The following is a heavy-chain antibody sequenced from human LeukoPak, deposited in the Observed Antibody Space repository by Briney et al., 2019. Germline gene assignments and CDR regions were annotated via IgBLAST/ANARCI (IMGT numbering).Heavy chain of an antibody. CDR3: ARVASSSSWYIDY. J-gene: IGHJ4*02. CDR2: ISSSSSYI. Sequence: GGSLRLSCAASGFTFSSYSMNWVRQAPGKGLEWVSSISSSSSYIYYADSVKGRFTISRDNAKNSLYLQMNSLRAEDTAVYYCARVASSSSWYIDYWGQGTLVTVSS. D-gene: IGHD6-13*01. V-gene: IGHV3-21*01. CDR1: GFTFSSYS.